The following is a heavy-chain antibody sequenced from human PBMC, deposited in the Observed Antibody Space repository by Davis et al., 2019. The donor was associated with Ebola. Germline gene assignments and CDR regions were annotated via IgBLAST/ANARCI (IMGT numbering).Heavy chain of an antibody. CDR1: GGTFSSYA. D-gene: IGHD4-11*01. V-gene: IGHV1-69*04. CDR2: IIPILGIA. J-gene: IGHJ6*02. Sequence: SVKVSCKASGGTFSSYAISWVRQAPGQGLEWMGRIIPILGIANYAQKFQGRVTITADKSTSTAYMELSSLRSEDTAVYYCARATLTIAYTVTTASGMDVWGQGTTVTVSS. CDR3: ARATLTIAYTVTTASGMDV.